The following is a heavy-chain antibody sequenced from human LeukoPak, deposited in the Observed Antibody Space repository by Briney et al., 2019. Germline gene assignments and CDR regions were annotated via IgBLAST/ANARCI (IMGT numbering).Heavy chain of an antibody. V-gene: IGHV4-38-2*02. CDR1: GFSISSGYY. Sequence: MPSETLSLTCTVSGFSISSGYYWGWIRQPPGKGLEWIGSIYHSGKTYYNPSPKSRVTISVDTSKNQFSLKLSSVAAADTAVYYCARDRDRAYCGGDCYSFRWSFDLWGRGTLVTVS. CDR2: IYHSGKT. CDR3: ARDRDRAYCGGDCYSFRWSFDL. J-gene: IGHJ2*01. D-gene: IGHD2-21*02.